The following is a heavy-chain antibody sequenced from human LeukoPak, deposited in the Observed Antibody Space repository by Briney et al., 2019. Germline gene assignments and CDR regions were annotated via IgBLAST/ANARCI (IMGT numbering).Heavy chain of an antibody. Sequence: PSETLSLICAVSGVPFSNYYWSWVRQSPRQGLEWIGEINHSGYTNYNPSLKSRVTMSIDTSKNQFSLILTSVTAADAGVYYCTRAVAGYPDWGQGTLVTVSS. V-gene: IGHV4-34*01. CDR3: TRAVAGYPD. CDR2: INHSGYT. J-gene: IGHJ4*02. D-gene: IGHD6-19*01. CDR1: GVPFSNYY.